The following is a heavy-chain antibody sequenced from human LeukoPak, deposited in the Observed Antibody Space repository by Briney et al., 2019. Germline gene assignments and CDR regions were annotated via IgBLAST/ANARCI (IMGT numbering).Heavy chain of an antibody. D-gene: IGHD3-22*01. J-gene: IGHJ6*03. V-gene: IGHV4-34*01. Sequence: SETLSLTCAVYGGSFSGYYWSWIRQPPGKGLEWIGEINHSGSTNYNPSLKSRVTISVDTSKNQFSLKLSSVTAADTAVYYCTRGSIAYYYMDVWGKGTTVTVSS. CDR2: INHSGST. CDR1: GGSFSGYY. CDR3: TRGSIAYYYMDV.